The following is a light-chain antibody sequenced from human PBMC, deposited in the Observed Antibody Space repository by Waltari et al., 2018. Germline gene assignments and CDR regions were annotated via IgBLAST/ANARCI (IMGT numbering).Light chain of an antibody. CDR2: DAS. CDR3: QQRSNWPPVYT. Sequence: DIVLTQSPATLSLSPGERATLSCRASQSVSSYLAWYQQKPGQAPRLLIYDASNRATGIPARFSGRGSGTDFTLTISSLEPEDFAVYFCQQRSNWPPVYTFGQGTELDSK. J-gene: IGKJ2*01. CDR1: QSVSSY. V-gene: IGKV3-11*01.